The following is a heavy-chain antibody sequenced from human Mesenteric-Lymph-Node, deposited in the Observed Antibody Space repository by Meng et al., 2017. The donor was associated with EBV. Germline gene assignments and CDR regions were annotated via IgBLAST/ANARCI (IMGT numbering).Heavy chain of an antibody. CDR3: ARDLVGTTGVFEY. J-gene: IGHJ4*02. D-gene: IGHD1-26*01. CDR2: IYIDSTT. Sequence: EVQLVEAGGGLIQPGGSLRLSCAASGFSVSSKYMSGVRQTPGKGLEWVSVIYIDSTTYYTDSVRGRFTISRDNSKNTLYLQMNSLRDEDTAVYYCARDLVGTTGVFEYWGRGTLVTVSS. CDR1: GFSVSSKY. V-gene: IGHV3-53*01.